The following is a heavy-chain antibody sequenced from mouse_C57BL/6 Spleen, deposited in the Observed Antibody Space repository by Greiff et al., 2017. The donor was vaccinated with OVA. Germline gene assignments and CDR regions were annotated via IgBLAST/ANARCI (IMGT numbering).Heavy chain of an antibody. D-gene: IGHD2-1*01. CDR1: GFTFSSYA. V-gene: IGHV5-4*01. J-gene: IGHJ2*01. CDR2: ISDGGSYT. Sequence: EVHLVESGGGLVKPGGSLKLSCAASGFTFSSYAMSWVRQTPEKRLEWVATISDGGSYTYYPDNVKGRFTISRDNAKNNLYLQMSHLKSEDTAMYYCARAGNYYFDYWGQGTTLTVSS. CDR3: ARAGNYYFDY.